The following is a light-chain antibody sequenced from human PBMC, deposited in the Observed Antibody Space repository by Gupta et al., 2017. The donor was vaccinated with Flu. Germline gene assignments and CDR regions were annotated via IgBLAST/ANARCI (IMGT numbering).Light chain of an antibody. CDR3: QSYDSIRSGYV. CDR1: SSDIGAGYD. CDR2: GNS. V-gene: IGLV1-40*01. Sequence: QSVLSQPPSESGAPGQRVTISCTGSSSDIGAGYDVHWYQQLPRTAPKPPIYGNSNRPSGFPDRFSGSKSGTSASLAITGLQAEDEADYYCQSYDSIRSGYVFGTGTKVTVL. J-gene: IGLJ1*01.